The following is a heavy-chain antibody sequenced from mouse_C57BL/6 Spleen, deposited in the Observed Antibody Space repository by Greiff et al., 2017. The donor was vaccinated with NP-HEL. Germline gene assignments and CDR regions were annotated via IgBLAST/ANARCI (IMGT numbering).Heavy chain of an antibody. V-gene: IGHV10-1*01. D-gene: IGHD2-1*01. CDR3: VRHRGNYERYAMDY. CDR1: GFSFNTYA. J-gene: IGHJ4*01. CDR2: IRSKSNNYAT. Sequence: EVQLQESGGGLVQPKGSLKLSCAASGFSFNTYAMNWVRQAPGKGLEWVARIRSKSNNYATYYADSVKDRFTISRDDSESMLYLQMNNLKTEDTAMYYCVRHRGNYERYAMDYWGQGTSVTVSS.